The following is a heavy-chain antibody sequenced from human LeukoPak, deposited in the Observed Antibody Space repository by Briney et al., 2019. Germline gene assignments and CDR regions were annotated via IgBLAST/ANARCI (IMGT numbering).Heavy chain of an antibody. CDR3: ARNRGYTYDYDSFDP. Sequence: PGGSLTLSCAASGFTFSSYGMYWVRQAPGKGPECVAFITYDGSEMYYADSVKGRFTISRDNSRDTLYLQVNSLRGDDTAIYYCARNRGYTYDYDSFDPWGQGTLVTVSS. V-gene: IGHV3-30*19. CDR2: ITYDGSEM. D-gene: IGHD5-18*01. CDR1: GFTFSSYG. J-gene: IGHJ5*02.